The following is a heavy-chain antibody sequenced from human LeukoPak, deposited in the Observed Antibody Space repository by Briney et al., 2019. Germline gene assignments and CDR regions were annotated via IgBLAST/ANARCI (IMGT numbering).Heavy chain of an antibody. CDR3: ASLRKVYGLDY. Sequence: SETLSLTCTVSGGSISSYYWSWIRQPPGKGLEWIGYIYYSGSTNYTPSLKSRVTISVHTSKNQFSLKLRSVTAADTAVYYCASLRKVYGLDYWGQGTLVTVSS. CDR1: GGSISSYY. J-gene: IGHJ4*02. D-gene: IGHD2/OR15-2a*01. CDR2: IYYSGST. V-gene: IGHV4-59*01.